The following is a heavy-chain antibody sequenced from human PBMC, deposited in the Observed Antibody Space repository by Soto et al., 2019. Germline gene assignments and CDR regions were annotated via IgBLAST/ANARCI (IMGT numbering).Heavy chain of an antibody. CDR1: GYTFTSYG. CDR3: ARVVGALGHWFDP. D-gene: IGHD1-26*01. V-gene: IGHV1-18*01. Sequence: QVQLVQSGAEVKKPGASVKVSCKASGYTFTSYGISWVRQAPGQGLEWMGRISAYNGNTNYAQKLQGRVTMTTDTPTSTAYMELRSLRSDVTAVYYCARVVGALGHWFDPWGQGTLVTVSS. J-gene: IGHJ5*02. CDR2: ISAYNGNT.